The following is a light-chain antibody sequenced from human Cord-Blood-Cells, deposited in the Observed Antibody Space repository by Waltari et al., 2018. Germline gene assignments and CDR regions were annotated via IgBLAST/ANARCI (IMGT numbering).Light chain of an antibody. CDR1: SSDVGGYNF. Sequence: QSALTQPPSASGSPGQSVTISCTCTSSDVGGYNFVSWYQQHPGKAPKLMIYEVSQRPSGVPDRFSGSKSGNTASLTVSGLQAEDEADYYCSSYAGSNKVFGGGTKLTVL. CDR2: EVS. J-gene: IGLJ3*02. CDR3: SSYAGSNKV. V-gene: IGLV2-8*01.